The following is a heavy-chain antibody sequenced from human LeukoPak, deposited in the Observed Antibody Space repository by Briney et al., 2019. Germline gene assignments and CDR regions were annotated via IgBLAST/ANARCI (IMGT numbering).Heavy chain of an antibody. CDR3: ARETSPWGGRGRFSNWFDP. J-gene: IGHJ5*02. CDR2: IIPILGIA. CDR1: GGTFSSYA. Sequence: ASVKVSCKASGGTFSSYAISWVRQAPGQGLEWMGRIIPILGIANYAQKFQGGVTITADKSTSTAYMELSSLRSEDTAVYYCARETSPWGGRGRFSNWFDPWGQGTLVTVSS. V-gene: IGHV1-69*04. D-gene: IGHD3-16*01.